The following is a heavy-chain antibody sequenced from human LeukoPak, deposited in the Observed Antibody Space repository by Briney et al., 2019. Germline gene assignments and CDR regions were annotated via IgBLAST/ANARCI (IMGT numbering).Heavy chain of an antibody. CDR3: ARVTQIRYYDVLTGAYYFDY. CDR2: IYYNGNT. J-gene: IGHJ4*02. D-gene: IGHD3-9*01. V-gene: IGHV4-59*01. Sequence: NPSETLSLTCNVSGGSIINYYWSGIRKPPGKGLEWIGFIYYNGNTNYNPSLKSRVTISVDTSENHFSLKLTSVTAADTAVYYCARVTQIRYYDVLTGAYYFDYWGRGTLVTVSS. CDR1: GGSIINYY.